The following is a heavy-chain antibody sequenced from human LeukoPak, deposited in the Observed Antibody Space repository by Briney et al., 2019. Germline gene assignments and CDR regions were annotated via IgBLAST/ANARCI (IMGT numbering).Heavy chain of an antibody. Sequence: ASVKVSRKASGYTFSGYGIAWVRQAPGQGLEWMGWISAHNGNTYHTQNFQGRVTMTTDTSTSTAYMELRSLRSDDTAMYYCARSAGDYGDYALYFLHWGQGTLVSVSS. CDR3: ARSAGDYGDYALYFLH. J-gene: IGHJ1*01. CDR1: GYTFSGYG. CDR2: ISAHNGNT. D-gene: IGHD4-17*01. V-gene: IGHV1-18*01.